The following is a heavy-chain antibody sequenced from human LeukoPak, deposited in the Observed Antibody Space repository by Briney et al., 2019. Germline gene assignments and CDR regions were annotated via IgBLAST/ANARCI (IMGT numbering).Heavy chain of an antibody. V-gene: IGHV4-34*01. J-gene: IGHJ4*02. D-gene: IGHD3-22*01. Sequence: IPSETLSLTCAVYGGSFSGYYWSWIRQPPGKGLEWIGSIYHSGSTYYNPSLKSRVTISVDTSKNQFSLKLSSVTAADTAVYYCAGSRSSGPDYWGQGTLVTVSS. CDR2: IYHSGST. CDR1: GGSFSGYY. CDR3: AGSRSSGPDY.